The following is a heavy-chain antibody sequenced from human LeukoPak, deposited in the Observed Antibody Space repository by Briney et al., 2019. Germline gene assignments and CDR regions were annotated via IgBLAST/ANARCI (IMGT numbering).Heavy chain of an antibody. CDR3: VKGYSSNYYSSLDP. J-gene: IGHJ5*02. V-gene: IGHV3-64D*09. D-gene: IGHD6-13*01. CDR1: GFTFRNYG. CDR2: ISSNGGTT. Sequence: GGSLRLSCAASGFTFRNYGMSWVRQAPGKGLECVSSISSNGGTTYYADSVEGRFSISRDNSKDTLYLQMSSLRPEDTAVYFCVKGYSSNYYSSLDPWGQGTLVTVSS.